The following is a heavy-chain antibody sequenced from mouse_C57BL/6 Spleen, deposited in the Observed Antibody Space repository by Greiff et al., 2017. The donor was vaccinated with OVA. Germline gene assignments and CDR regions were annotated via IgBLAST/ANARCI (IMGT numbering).Heavy chain of an antibody. J-gene: IGHJ2*01. CDR1: GYAFSSSW. Sequence: QVQLQQSGPELVKPGASVKISCKASGYAFSSSWMNWVKQRPGKGLEWIGRIYPGDGDTNYNGKFKGKATLTADKSSSTAYMQLSSLTSEYSAVYVCAREGGDYYFDYWGQGTTLTVSS. CDR3: AREGGDYYFDY. V-gene: IGHV1-82*01. CDR2: IYPGDGDT.